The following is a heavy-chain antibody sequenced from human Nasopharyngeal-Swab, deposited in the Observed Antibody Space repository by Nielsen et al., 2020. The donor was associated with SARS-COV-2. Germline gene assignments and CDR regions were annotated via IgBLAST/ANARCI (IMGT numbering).Heavy chain of an antibody. V-gene: IGHV3-23*05. J-gene: IGHJ4*02. CDR2: LDNSGKTT. CDR3: AKYYFDSSGYYSD. CDR1: GFSFSSHA. Sequence: GESLKISCAASGFSFSSHAMGWVRQAPGKGLEWVSGLDNSGKTTYYADSVKGRFTISRDNSQNTQYLQMNSLRAEDTAIYYCAKYYFDSSGYYSDWGQGTLVTVSS. D-gene: IGHD3-22*01.